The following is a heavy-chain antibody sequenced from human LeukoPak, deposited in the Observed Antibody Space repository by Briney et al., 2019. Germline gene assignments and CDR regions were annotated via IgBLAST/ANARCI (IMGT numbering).Heavy chain of an antibody. CDR1: GGTFSSYA. J-gene: IGHJ4*02. Sequence: GASVKVSCKASGGTFSSYAISWVRQAPGQGLEWMGGIIPIFGTANYAQKFQGRVTITADESTSTAYMELSSLRSEDTAVYYCARADFWSGYYTHFDCWGQGTLVTVSS. CDR2: IIPIFGTA. CDR3: ARADFWSGYYTHFDC. D-gene: IGHD3-3*01. V-gene: IGHV1-69*01.